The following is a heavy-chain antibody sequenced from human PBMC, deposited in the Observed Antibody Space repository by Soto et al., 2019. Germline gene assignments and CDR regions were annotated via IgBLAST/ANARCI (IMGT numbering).Heavy chain of an antibody. D-gene: IGHD2-2*01. Sequence: SETLSLTCTVSGGSISSYYWSWIRQPPGKGLEWIGYIYYSGSTNYNPSLKSRVTISVDTSKNQFSLKLSSVTAADTAVYYCARAGYQRFFDYWGQGTLVTVS. V-gene: IGHV4-59*01. J-gene: IGHJ4*02. CDR3: ARAGYQRFFDY. CDR2: IYYSGST. CDR1: GGSISSYY.